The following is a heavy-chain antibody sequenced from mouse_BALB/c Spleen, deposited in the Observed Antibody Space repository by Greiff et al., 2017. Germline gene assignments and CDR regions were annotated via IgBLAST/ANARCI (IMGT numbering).Heavy chain of an antibody. CDR1: GYTFTSYW. CDR3: TYYRYDDAMDY. D-gene: IGHD2-14*01. V-gene: IGHV1-69*02. Sequence: VQLQQPGAELVRPGASVKLSCKASGYTFTSYWINWVKQRPGQGLEWIGNIYPSDSYTNYNQKFKDKATLTVDKSSSTAYMQLSSPTSEDSAVYYCTYYRYDDAMDYWGQGTSVTVSS. J-gene: IGHJ4*01. CDR2: IYPSDSYT.